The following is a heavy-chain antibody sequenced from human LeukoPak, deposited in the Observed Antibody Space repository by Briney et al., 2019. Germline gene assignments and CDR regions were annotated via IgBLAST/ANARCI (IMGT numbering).Heavy chain of an antibody. CDR3: AREVILTGYNWFDP. CDR2: IIPIFGTA. Sequence: SVKVSCKASGGTFSSYAISWVRQAPGQGLEWMGGIIPIFGTANYAQKFQGRVTITADESTSTAYMELRSLRSDDTAVYYCAREVILTGYNWFDPWGRGTLVTVFS. CDR1: GGTFSSYA. D-gene: IGHD3-9*01. V-gene: IGHV1-69*01. J-gene: IGHJ5*02.